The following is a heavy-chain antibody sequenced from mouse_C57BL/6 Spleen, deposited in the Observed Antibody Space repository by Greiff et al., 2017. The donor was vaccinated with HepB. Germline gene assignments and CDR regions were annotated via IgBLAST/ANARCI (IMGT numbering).Heavy chain of an antibody. CDR3: ARGGTYYDYY. D-gene: IGHD2-4*01. CDR1: GYTFTSYW. CDR2: IDPSDSYT. Sequence: QVQLQQPGAELVKPGASVKLSCKASGYTFTSYWMQWVKQRPGQGLEWIGEIDPSDSYTNYNQKFKGKATLTVDTSSSTAYMQLSSLTSEDSAVYYCARGGTYYDYYWGKGTTLTVSS. J-gene: IGHJ2*01. V-gene: IGHV1-50*01.